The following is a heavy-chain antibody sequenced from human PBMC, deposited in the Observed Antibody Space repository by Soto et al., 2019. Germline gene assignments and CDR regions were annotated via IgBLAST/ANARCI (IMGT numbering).Heavy chain of an antibody. Sequence: EVQLVESGGGLVQPGGSLRLSCAASGFTFSSYDMHWVRQATGKGLEWVSAIGTAGDTYYPGSVKGRFTISRENAKNSLYLQMNSLRAGDTAVYYCAREKGSSTGGSPQGYFDYWGQGTLVTVSS. CDR2: IGTAGDT. J-gene: IGHJ4*02. V-gene: IGHV3-13*01. D-gene: IGHD3-10*01. CDR3: AREKGSSTGGSPQGYFDY. CDR1: GFTFSSYD.